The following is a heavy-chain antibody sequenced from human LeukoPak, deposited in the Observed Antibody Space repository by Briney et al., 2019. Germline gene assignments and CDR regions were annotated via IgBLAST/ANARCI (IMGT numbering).Heavy chain of an antibody. V-gene: IGHV4-30-4*07. J-gene: IGHJ4*02. Sequence: PSQTLSLTCAVSGGSISSGGYSWSWIRQPPGKGLEWIGYIYYSGSTYYNPSLKSRVTISVDTSKNQFSLKLSSVTAADTAVYYCARGAKSSGWYPAYYFDYWGQGTLVTVSS. CDR2: IYYSGST. CDR3: ARGAKSSGWYPAYYFDY. CDR1: GGSISSGGYS. D-gene: IGHD6-19*01.